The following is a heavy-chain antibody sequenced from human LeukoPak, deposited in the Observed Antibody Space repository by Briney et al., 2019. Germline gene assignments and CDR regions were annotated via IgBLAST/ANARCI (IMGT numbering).Heavy chain of an antibody. V-gene: IGHV3-53*01. CDR3: AKEGRSLQTY. J-gene: IGHJ4*02. CDR2: IYSGGST. D-gene: IGHD5-24*01. CDR1: GFTVSSNY. Sequence: GGSLRLSCAASGFTVSSNYMSWVRQAPGKGLEWVSVIYSGGSTYYADSVKGRFTISRDNAKNSLYLQMNSLRVEDTAVYYCAKEGRSLQTYWGQGTLVTVSS.